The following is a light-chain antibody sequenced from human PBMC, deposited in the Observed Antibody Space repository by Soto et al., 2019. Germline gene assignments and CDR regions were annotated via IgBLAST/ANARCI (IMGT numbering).Light chain of an antibody. V-gene: IGKV3-20*01. CDR2: DAS. Sequence: EFMLTQSPGTLSLSPGERATLSCRGSQTVRNNYLAWYQQKPGQAPRLLIYDASSRATGIPDRFSGSGYGTEFTLTISSLQPDDFATYYCQQYNTYSYTFGQGTKVDI. CDR3: QQYNTYSYT. J-gene: IGKJ2*01. CDR1: QTVRNNY.